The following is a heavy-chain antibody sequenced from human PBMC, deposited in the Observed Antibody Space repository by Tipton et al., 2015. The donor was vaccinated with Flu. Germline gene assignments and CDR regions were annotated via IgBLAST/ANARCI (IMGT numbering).Heavy chain of an antibody. CDR1: GYSFTNYW. CDR2: LYPVDSDT. J-gene: IGHJ4*02. CDR3: VRHPSAYYYDNSGYPEPFDY. D-gene: IGHD3-22*01. Sequence: VQLVQSGAEVKKPGESLKISCKGSGYSFTNYWIGWVRQMPGKGLEWMGILYPVDSDTRYSPSFQGQVTISADKSISTAYLQWSSLKASDTAMYYCVRHPSAYYYDNSGYPEPFDYWGQGTLVTVSS. V-gene: IGHV5-51*01.